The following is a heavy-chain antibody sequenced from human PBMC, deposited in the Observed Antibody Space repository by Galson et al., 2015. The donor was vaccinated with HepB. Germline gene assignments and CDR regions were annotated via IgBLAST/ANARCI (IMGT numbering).Heavy chain of an antibody. CDR1: GFTFSSYG. J-gene: IGHJ5*02. CDR3: ARERYPYYYDSRAKTTGFDP. CDR2: IWYDGSNK. V-gene: IGHV3-33*01. Sequence: SLRLSCAASGFTFSSYGMHWVRQAPGKGLEWVAVIWYDGSNKYYADSVKGRFTISRDNSKNTLYLQMNSLRAEDTAVYYCARERYPYYYDSRAKTTGFDPWGQGTLVTVSS. D-gene: IGHD3-22*01.